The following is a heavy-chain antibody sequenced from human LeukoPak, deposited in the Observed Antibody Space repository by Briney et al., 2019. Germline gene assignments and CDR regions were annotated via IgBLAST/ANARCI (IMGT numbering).Heavy chain of an antibody. D-gene: IGHD2-2*01. J-gene: IGHJ4*02. V-gene: IGHV4-59*01. CDR2: IYYSGST. Sequence: SETLSLTCTVSGGSISSYYWSWIRQPPGKGLEWIGYIYYSGSTNYNPSLKSRVTISVDTSKNQFSLKLSSVTAADTAVYYCARASPRTQGFHFDYWGQGTLVTVSS. CDR3: ARASPRTQGFHFDY. CDR1: GGSISSYY.